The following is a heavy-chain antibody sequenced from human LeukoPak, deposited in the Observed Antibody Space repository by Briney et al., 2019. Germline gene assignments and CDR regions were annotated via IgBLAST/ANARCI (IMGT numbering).Heavy chain of an antibody. CDR2: IWFDKNQ. J-gene: IGHJ4*02. Sequence: GGSLRLSCAASGFKLNDYGMHWVRQAPGKGLEWVADIWFDKNQHFADSVTGRFTISRDNSKNTLYLQMSSLRAEDTAVYYCVKPVGPSPPPVYWGQGTLVTVSS. D-gene: IGHD3-16*01. V-gene: IGHV3-30*02. CDR1: GFKLNDYG. CDR3: VKPVGPSPPPVY.